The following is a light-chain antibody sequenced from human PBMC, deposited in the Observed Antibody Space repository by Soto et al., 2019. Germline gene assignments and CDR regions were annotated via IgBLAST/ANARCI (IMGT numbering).Light chain of an antibody. J-gene: IGLJ3*02. CDR1: SSDVGSYNL. CDR3: CSYAGSSTFV. V-gene: IGLV2-23*03. Sequence: QSALTQPASVSGSPGQSITISCTGTSSDVGSYNLVSWYQHHPGKTPKLMIYEGTKRPSGVSNRFSGSKSGNTASLPISGLQAEDEADYYCCSYAGSSTFVFGGGTKLTVL. CDR2: EGT.